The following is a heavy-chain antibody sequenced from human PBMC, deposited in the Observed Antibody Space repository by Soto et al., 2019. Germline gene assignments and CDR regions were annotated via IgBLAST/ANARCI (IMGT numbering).Heavy chain of an antibody. Sequence: QVQLQESGPRLVKPSETLSLTCTVSGDSVSSNSYYWSWIRQPPGKGLEFIGYIYYSGSTNYNPSLKSRVTISLDTSKNQFSLWLSSVTAADTAIYYCSRVDCSNTNCRTRGMDVWGQGTTVTVSS. D-gene: IGHD2-2*01. V-gene: IGHV4-61*01. CDR1: GDSVSSNSYY. CDR2: IYYSGST. CDR3: SRVDCSNTNCRTRGMDV. J-gene: IGHJ6*02.